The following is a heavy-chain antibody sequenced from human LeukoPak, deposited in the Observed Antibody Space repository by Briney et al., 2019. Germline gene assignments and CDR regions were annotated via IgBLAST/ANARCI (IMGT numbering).Heavy chain of an antibody. V-gene: IGHV3-7*01. CDR3: ARGADGAFDY. CDR2: IKQGGGET. Sequence: GGSLRLSCAASGFTFSNYWMDWVRQALGKGPEWVANIKQGGGETYNVDSVKGRFSISRDNAKNSLYLQMNSLRAEDTAVYYCARGADGAFDYWGQGIVVTVSP. J-gene: IGHJ4*02. D-gene: IGHD5-24*01. CDR1: GFTFSNYW.